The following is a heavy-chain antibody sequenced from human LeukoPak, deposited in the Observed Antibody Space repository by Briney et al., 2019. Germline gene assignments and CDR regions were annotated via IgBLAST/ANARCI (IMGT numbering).Heavy chain of an antibody. D-gene: IGHD3-16*01. CDR3: ARGVSRGVDY. Sequence: ASVKVSCKASGYTLTNYDINWVRQATGQGLEWLGWVSTDSGNSDSAQKFQGRITLTRDTSISTVFLELRNLRSDDTAVYYCARGVSRGVDYWGQGTLVTVSS. CDR1: GYTLTNYD. J-gene: IGHJ4*02. V-gene: IGHV1-8*02. CDR2: VSTDSGNS.